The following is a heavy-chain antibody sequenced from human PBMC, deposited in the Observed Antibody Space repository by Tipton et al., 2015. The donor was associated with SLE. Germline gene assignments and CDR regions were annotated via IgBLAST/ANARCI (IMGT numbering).Heavy chain of an antibody. J-gene: IGHJ4*02. V-gene: IGHV4-61*02. CDR2: IYTSGST. CDR3: ASYDSLGY. D-gene: IGHD3-3*01. CDR1: GGSISSGSYY. Sequence: TLSLTCTVSGGSISSGSYYWSWIRQPAGKGLEWIGRIYTSGSTNYNPSLESRVTISVDTSKNQFSLKLSSVTAADTAVYYCASYDSLGYWGQGTLVTVSS.